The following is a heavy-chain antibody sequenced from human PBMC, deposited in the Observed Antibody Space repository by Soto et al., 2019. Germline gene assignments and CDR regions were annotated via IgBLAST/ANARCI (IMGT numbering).Heavy chain of an antibody. CDR1: GGSFRGYH. J-gene: IGHJ6*02. CDR3: ARGLSSSATFYHYYGMDV. CDR2: INHSGST. D-gene: IGHD6-6*01. Sequence: SETLSLTCAVYGGSFRGYHWSWVRQPPGKGLEWIGEINHSGSTDYNPSLKSRVIISLETSKNQFSLILTSVTAADTAVYYCARGLSSSATFYHYYGMDVWGQGTTVTVSS. V-gene: IGHV4-34*01.